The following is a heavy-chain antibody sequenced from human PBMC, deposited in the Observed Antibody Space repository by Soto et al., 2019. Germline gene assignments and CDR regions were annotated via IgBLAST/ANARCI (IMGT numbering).Heavy chain of an antibody. CDR1: GYTFTGYY. CDR3: GRGRSGELVVFY. Sequence: QVQRVQSGAEVKESGASVKVSCKASGYTFTGYYIHWVRQAPGQGLEWVGEISPKSGGTRYAQKFQGRVTMTKDTSISTVYMELTNLSPDDTAVYYCGRGRSGELVVFYWGQGTLVTVHS. V-gene: IGHV1-2*02. D-gene: IGHD1-7*01. J-gene: IGHJ4*02. CDR2: ISPKSGGT.